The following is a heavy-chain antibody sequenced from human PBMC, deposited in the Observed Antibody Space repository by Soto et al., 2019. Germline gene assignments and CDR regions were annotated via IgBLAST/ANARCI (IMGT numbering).Heavy chain of an antibody. CDR3: ARTEIVGATTGAFDI. V-gene: IGHV1-3*01. Sequence: ASVKVSCKASGYTFTSYAMHWVRQAPGQRLEWMGWINAGNGNTKYSQKFQGRVTITRDTSASTAYMELSSLRSEDTVVYYCARTEIVGATTGAFDIWGQGTMVTVSS. D-gene: IGHD1-26*01. J-gene: IGHJ3*02. CDR2: INAGNGNT. CDR1: GYTFTSYA.